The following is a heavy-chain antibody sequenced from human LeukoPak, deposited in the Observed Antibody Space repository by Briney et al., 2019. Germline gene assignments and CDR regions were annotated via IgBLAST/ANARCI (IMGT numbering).Heavy chain of an antibody. D-gene: IGHD3-3*01. J-gene: IGHJ6*03. CDR2: TNHSGST. CDR3: ARGGFTIFGVVNIYYYYMDV. CDR1: GGSFSGYY. V-gene: IGHV4-34*01. Sequence: SETLSLTCAVYGGSFSGYYWSWLRQPPGKGLEWIGETNHSGSTNYNPSLKSRVTISVDTSKNQFSLKLSSVTAADTAVHYCARGGFTIFGVVNIYYYYMDVWGKGTTVTVSS.